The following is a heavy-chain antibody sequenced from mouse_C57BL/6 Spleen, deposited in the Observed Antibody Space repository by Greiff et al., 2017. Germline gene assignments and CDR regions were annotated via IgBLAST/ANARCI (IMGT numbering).Heavy chain of an antibody. V-gene: IGHV1-9*01. CDR1: GYTFTGYW. CDR3: ARRSTMVTTGFAY. J-gene: IGHJ3*01. Sequence: QVQLQQSGAELMKPGASVKLSCKATGYTFTGYWIEWVKQRPGHGLEWIGEILPGSGSTNYNEKFKGKATFTADTSANTAYMQLSSLPTEDSAIYYCARRSTMVTTGFAYWGQGTLVTVSA. D-gene: IGHD2-2*01. CDR2: ILPGSGST.